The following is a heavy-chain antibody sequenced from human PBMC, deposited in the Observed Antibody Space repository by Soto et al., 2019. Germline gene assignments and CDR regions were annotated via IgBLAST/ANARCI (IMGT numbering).Heavy chain of an antibody. V-gene: IGHV2-26*01. CDR2: FFSDAER. D-gene: IGHD4-17*01. Sequence: ETLSLTCSVSGGSIGSSSYYFGWIRQPPGKALEWLAHFFSDAERSYSTSMQSRLNMYKDSSGSQVVLTMTNMAPADTATYFCASMDGDYNFYGLDVWGHGIAVPVSS. CDR1: GGSIGSSSYY. CDR3: ASMDGDYNFYGLDV. J-gene: IGHJ6*02.